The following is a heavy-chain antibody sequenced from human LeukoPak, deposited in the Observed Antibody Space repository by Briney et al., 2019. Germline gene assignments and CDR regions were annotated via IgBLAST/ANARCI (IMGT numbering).Heavy chain of an antibody. CDR1: GGSISSYY. CDR3: ARDRHYYDSSGYYSGSEAFDI. CDR2: IYYSGST. D-gene: IGHD3-22*01. J-gene: IGHJ3*02. Sequence: PSETLSLTCTVSGGSISSYYWSWIRQPPGKGLEWIGYIYYSGSTNYNPSLKSRVTTSVDTSKNQFSLKLSSVTAADTAVYYCARDRHYYDSSGYYSGSEAFDIWGQGTMVTVSS. V-gene: IGHV4-59*01.